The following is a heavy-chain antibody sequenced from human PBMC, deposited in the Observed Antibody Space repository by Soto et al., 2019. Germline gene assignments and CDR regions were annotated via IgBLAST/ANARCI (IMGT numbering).Heavy chain of an antibody. D-gene: IGHD4-17*01. Sequence: ASVKVSCKASGGTFSSYAISWVRQAPGQGLEWMGGIIPIFGTANYAQKFQGRVTITADESTSTAYMELSSLRSEDTAVYYCARLHPNYGDSDYWGQGTLVTVSS. V-gene: IGHV1-69*13. CDR2: IIPIFGTA. J-gene: IGHJ4*02. CDR1: GGTFSSYA. CDR3: ARLHPNYGDSDY.